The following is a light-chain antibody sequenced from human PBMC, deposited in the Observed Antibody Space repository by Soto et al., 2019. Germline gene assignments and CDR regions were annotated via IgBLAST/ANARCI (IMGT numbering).Light chain of an antibody. CDR2: LGA. Sequence: VFNHSPLSLPVTPREPASISSRSSQTLLRDNEHNYLDWFLQKPGQSPQLLIYLGANRASGVPDRFSGSGAGTDFTLKISRVEAEDVGVYFFMQARQTPLTFGGGTKVDLK. J-gene: IGKJ4*01. V-gene: IGKV2-28*01. CDR1: QTLLRDNEHNY. CDR3: MQARQTPLT.